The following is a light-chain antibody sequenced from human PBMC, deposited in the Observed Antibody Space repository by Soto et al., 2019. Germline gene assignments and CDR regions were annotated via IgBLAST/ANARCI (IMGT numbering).Light chain of an antibody. V-gene: IGLV2-14*01. CDR2: EVN. CDR1: SSDVGGYTF. J-gene: IGLJ2*01. CDR3: SSFTSSDSPVV. Sequence: QYALTQPASVSGSPGQSITISCTGTSSDVGGYTFVSWYQQHPGKAPKLMIYEVNHRPSGVSSRFSGSKSGNTASLTISRLQADDEGDYYCSSFTSSDSPVVFGGGTKLTVL.